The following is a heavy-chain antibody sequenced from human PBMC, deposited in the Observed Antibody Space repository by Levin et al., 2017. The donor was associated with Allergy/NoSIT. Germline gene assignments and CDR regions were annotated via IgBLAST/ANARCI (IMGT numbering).Heavy chain of an antibody. J-gene: IGHJ4*02. V-gene: IGHV3-30*18. D-gene: IGHD3-10*01. Sequence: GGSLRLSCAASGFTFSSYGMHWVRQAPGKGLEWVAVISYDGSNKYYADSVKGRFTISRDNSKNTLYLQMNSLRAEDTAVYYCAKDPWGPLEVRGVITNYWGQGTLVTVSS. CDR2: ISYDGSNK. CDR1: GFTFSSYG. CDR3: AKDPWGPLEVRGVITNY.